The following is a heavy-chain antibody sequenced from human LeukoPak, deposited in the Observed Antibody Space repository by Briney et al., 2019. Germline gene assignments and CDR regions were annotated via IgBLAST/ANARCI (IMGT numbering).Heavy chain of an antibody. V-gene: IGHV3-9*01. CDR1: GFTFDDYA. J-gene: IGHJ4*02. CDR2: ISWNSGSI. Sequence: GGSLRLSCAASGFTFDDYAMHWVRQAPGKGLEWVSGISWNSGSIGYADSVKGRFTISRDNAKNSLYLQMNSLRAEDTAVYYCARETPAAPVDYWGQGTLVTVSS. CDR3: ARETPAAPVDY.